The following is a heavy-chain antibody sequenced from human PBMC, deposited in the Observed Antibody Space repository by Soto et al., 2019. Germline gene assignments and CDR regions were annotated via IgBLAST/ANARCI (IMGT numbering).Heavy chain of an antibody. CDR3: ARANYYDSSGYYDY. CDR1: GGTFSSYA. D-gene: IGHD3-22*01. Sequence: GASVKVSCKASGGTFSSYAISWVRQAPGQGLEWMGGIIPIFGTANYAQKFQGRVTTTADESTSTAYMELSSLRSEDTAVYYCARANYYDSSGYYDYWGQGTLVTVSS. CDR2: IIPIFGTA. V-gene: IGHV1-69*13. J-gene: IGHJ4*02.